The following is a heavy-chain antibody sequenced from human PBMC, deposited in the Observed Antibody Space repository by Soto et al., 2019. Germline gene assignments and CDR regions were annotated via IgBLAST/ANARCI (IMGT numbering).Heavy chain of an antibody. V-gene: IGHV4-31*03. Sequence: SETLSLTCTVSGGSISSGGYYWSWIRQHPGKGLEWIGYIYYSGSTYYNPSLKSRVTISVDTSKNQFSLKLSSVTAADTAVYYCASAPSEWLLPYYFDYWGQGTLVTVSS. D-gene: IGHD3-22*01. J-gene: IGHJ4*02. CDR1: GGSISSGGYY. CDR3: ASAPSEWLLPYYFDY. CDR2: IYYSGST.